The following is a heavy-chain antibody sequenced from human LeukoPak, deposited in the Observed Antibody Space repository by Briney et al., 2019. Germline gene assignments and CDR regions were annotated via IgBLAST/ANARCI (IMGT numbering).Heavy chain of an antibody. V-gene: IGHV4-34*01. Sequence: SETLSLTCAVYGGSFSGYYWSWIRQPPGKGLEWIGEINHSGSTNYNPSLKSRVTILVDTSKNQFSLKLSSVTAADTAVYYCARGYCSSTSCHYYYYYMDVWGKGTTVTVSS. D-gene: IGHD2-2*01. CDR1: GGSFSGYY. J-gene: IGHJ6*03. CDR3: ARGYCSSTSCHYYYYYMDV. CDR2: INHSGST.